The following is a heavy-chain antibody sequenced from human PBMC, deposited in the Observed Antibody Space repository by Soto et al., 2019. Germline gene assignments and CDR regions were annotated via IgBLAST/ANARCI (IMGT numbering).Heavy chain of an antibody. CDR2: IGTAGDT. V-gene: IGHV3-13*04. J-gene: IGHJ4*02. CDR1: GFTFSSYD. Sequence: VQLVESGGGLVQPGGSLRLSCSASGFTFSSYDMHWVRQGPGKGLEWVSAIGTAGDTNYAGSVKGRFTISRENAKNSLYLQMNSLRAADTAIYFCARAIGPTLFDYWGQGTLVTVSS. CDR3: ARAIGPTLFDY. D-gene: IGHD3-22*01.